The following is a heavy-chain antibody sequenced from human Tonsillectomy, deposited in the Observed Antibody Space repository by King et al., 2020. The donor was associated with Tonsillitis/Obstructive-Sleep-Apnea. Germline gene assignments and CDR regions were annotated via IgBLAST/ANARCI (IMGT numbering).Heavy chain of an antibody. J-gene: IGHJ6*03. V-gene: IGHV2-70*11. Sequence: TLKESGPALVKPTQTLTLTCTFSGFSLSTSGMCVSWIRQPPGKALEWLARIDWDDDKYYSTSLKTRLTISKDTSKNQVVLTMTNMDPVDTATYYCARDKTGYCSSTSCYNGYYYMDGWGKGTTVTVSS. CDR3: ARDKTGYCSSTSCYNGYYYMDG. D-gene: IGHD2-2*02. CDR2: IDWDDDK. CDR1: GFSLSTSGMC.